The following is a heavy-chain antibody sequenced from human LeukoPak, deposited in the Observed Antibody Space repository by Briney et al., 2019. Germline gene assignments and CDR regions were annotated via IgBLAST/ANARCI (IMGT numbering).Heavy chain of an antibody. J-gene: IGHJ4*02. D-gene: IGHD6-13*01. CDR1: GFTFSSYA. CDR3: ARGEGAAAGSRPFDY. CDR2: ISYDGSNK. Sequence: GGSLRLSCAASGFTFSSYAMHWVRQAPGKGLEWVAVISYDGSNKYYADSVKGRFTISRDNSKNTLYLQMNSLRAEDTAVYYCARGEGAAAGSRPFDYWGQGTLVTVSS. V-gene: IGHV3-30-3*01.